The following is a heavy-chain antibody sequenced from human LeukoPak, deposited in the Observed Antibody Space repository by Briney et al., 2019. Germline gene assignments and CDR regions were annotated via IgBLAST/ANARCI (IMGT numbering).Heavy chain of an antibody. CDR1: EFTFSSYA. J-gene: IGHJ4*02. V-gene: IGHV3-64*02. CDR3: ARGGTTVTSGLGY. D-gene: IGHD4-17*01. Sequence: GGSLRLSCAASEFTFSSYAMHWVRQAPGKGLEYVSAISSDGGSTLYADSVKGRFIISRDNSKNTLYLQMGSLRAEDMAVYYCARGGTTVTSGLGYWGQGTLVTVSS. CDR2: ISSDGGST.